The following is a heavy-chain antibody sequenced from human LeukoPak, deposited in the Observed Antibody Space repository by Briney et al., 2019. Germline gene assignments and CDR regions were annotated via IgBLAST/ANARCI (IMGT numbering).Heavy chain of an antibody. J-gene: IGHJ4*02. CDR3: ASHRVVAGTDY. D-gene: IGHD6-19*01. CDR1: GGSISTSNYY. V-gene: IGHV4-39*01. Sequence: SETLSLTCTVSGGSISTSNYYWGWIRQPPGKGLAWIASISHSGSTYYNPSLKSRVTISVDTSKNQFSLKLSSVTAADTAVYYCASHRVVAGTDYWGQGTLVTVSS. CDR2: ISHSGST.